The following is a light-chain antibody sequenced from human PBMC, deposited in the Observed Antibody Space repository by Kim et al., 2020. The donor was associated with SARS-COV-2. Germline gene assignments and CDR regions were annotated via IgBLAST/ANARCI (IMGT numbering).Light chain of an antibody. CDR3: MQGLQIPWT. Sequence: PASISGRSSQSLLHSSGDNYLEWYLQKPGQSPQLLIYLGSNRASGVPDRFSGSGSGTDFTLKISRVEAEDVGVYFCMQGLQIPWTFGQGTKVDIK. CDR2: LGS. CDR1: QSLLHSSGDNY. V-gene: IGKV2-28*01. J-gene: IGKJ1*01.